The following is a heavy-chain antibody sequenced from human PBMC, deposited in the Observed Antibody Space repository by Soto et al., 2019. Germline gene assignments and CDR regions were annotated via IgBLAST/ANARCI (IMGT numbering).Heavy chain of an antibody. J-gene: IGHJ4*02. Sequence: GGSLRLSCAASGFTFSNHAMSWVRQAPGKGLEWVSGLSASGTNTYYADSVKGRFTISRDNSQNILYLQMNSLRAEDTALYYCARRMAFTTGWYFDYWGQGTLVTVSS. CDR2: LSASGTNT. V-gene: IGHV3-23*01. CDR3: ARRMAFTTGWYFDY. D-gene: IGHD6-19*01. CDR1: GFTFSNHA.